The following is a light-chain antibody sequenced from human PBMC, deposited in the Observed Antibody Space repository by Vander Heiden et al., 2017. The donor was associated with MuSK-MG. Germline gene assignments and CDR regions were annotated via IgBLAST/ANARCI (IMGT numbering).Light chain of an antibody. CDR3: QQLNNFPLT. CDR1: QGISSY. J-gene: IGKJ4*01. Sequence: DIQLTQSPSFLSASVGDRVTITCRASQGISSYLAWYQQKPGKAPNLLIYAASALQSGVPSRFSGSGSGTDFTLTISSLQPEDFATYYCQQLNNFPLTFGGRTKVEIK. V-gene: IGKV1-9*01. CDR2: AAS.